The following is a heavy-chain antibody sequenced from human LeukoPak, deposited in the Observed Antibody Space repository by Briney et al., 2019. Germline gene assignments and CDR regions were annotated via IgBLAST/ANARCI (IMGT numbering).Heavy chain of an antibody. V-gene: IGHV3-21*01. CDR3: AREEAYCAGDCSPA. D-gene: IGHD2-21*02. Sequence: PGGSLRLTCAASGFDFGYYTMIWVRQAPGKGLEWVSCITISSTYIDYADSVNGRFTISRDNAKNSLYLQMNSLTAEDTAVYYCAREEAYCAGDCSPAWGQGTLVTVSS. J-gene: IGHJ5*02. CDR1: GFDFGYYT. CDR2: ITISSTYI.